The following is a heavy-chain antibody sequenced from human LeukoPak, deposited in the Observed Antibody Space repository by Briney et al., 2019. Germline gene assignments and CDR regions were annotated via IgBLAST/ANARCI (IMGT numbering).Heavy chain of an antibody. D-gene: IGHD1-7*01. J-gene: IGHJ4*02. Sequence: SGTLSLTCAVSGGSISSSNWWSWVRQPPGKGLEWIGEIYHSESTNYNPSLKSRVTISVDTSKNQFSLKLSSVTAADTAVYYCARDSIHRRTTPFDYWGQGTLVTVSS. CDR3: ARDSIHRRTTPFDY. CDR1: GGSISSSNW. CDR2: IYHSEST. V-gene: IGHV4-4*02.